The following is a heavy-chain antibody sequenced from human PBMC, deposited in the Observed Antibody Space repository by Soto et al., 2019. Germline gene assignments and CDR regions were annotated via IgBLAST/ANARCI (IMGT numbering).Heavy chain of an antibody. CDR3: AHSHGPLWFGEFDFDY. J-gene: IGHJ4*02. CDR2: IYWDDDK. CDR1: GFSLSTSGVG. V-gene: IGHV2-5*02. Sequence: QITLKESGPTLVKPTQTLTLTCTFSGFSLSTSGVGVGWIRQPPGKALEWLALIYWDDDKRYSPSLKSRLTSTKDTSKNQVVLTMTNMDPVDTATYYCAHSHGPLWFGEFDFDYWGQGTLVTVSS. D-gene: IGHD3-10*01.